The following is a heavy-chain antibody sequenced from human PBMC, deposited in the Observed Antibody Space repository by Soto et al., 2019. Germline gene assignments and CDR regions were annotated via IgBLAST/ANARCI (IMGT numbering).Heavy chain of an antibody. V-gene: IGHV3-64*01. CDR2: ISSNGGST. J-gene: IGHJ4*02. Sequence: EVQLVEAGGGLVQPGGSRRLSCAASGFTFSSYAMHWVRQAPGKGLEYVSAISSNGGSTYYANSVKGRFTISRDNSKNTLYIQMGSLRAEDMAVYYCARAGRDGYYFDYWGQGTLVTVSS. CDR1: GFTFSSYA. D-gene: IGHD3-10*01. CDR3: ARAGRDGYYFDY.